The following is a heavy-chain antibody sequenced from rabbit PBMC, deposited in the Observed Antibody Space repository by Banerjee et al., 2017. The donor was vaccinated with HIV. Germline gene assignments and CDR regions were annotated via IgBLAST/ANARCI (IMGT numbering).Heavy chain of an antibody. D-gene: IGHD1-1*01. V-gene: IGHV1S45*01. CDR1: GVSLSGSSY. J-gene: IGHJ6*01. Sequence: QEQLVESGGDLVNPGASLTLTCIPSGVSLSGSSYMCWVRQAPGKRLELIACNHTGISAFSNFASWTKGRFTISKTSSTTVTLQMTILTGADTATYFCARETSSSFSSYGMDLWGPRTLVTVS. CDR2: NHTGISAFS. CDR3: ARETSSSFSSYGMDL.